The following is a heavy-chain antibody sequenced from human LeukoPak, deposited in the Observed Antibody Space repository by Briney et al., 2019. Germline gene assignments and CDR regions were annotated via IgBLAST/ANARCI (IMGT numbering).Heavy chain of an antibody. CDR1: GFTFSDAW. V-gene: IGHV3-15*01. J-gene: IGHJ4*02. Sequence: GGSLRLSRAASGFTFSDAWMSWVRQAPGKGLEWVGRIKRKTDGGTTDYAAPVKGRFTISRDDSKNTLYLEMNSLITEDTAVYYCTTGSGRYSRTWGQGTRVTVSS. CDR2: IKRKTDGGTT. D-gene: IGHD6-13*01. CDR3: TTGSGRYSRT.